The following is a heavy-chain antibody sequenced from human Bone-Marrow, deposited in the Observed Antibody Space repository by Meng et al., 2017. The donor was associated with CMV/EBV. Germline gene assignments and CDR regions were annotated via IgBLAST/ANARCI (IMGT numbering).Heavy chain of an antibody. V-gene: IGHV3-11*01. CDR3: AREGITIFGVVGSLDL. Sequence: GGSLRLSCAASGFTFSDYYMSWIRQAPGKGLEWVSYISSSGSTIYYADSVKGRFTISRDNDKNSLYLQMNSLSAGDTAVYYCAREGITIFGVVGSLDLWGRGTLVTVSS. D-gene: IGHD3-3*01. J-gene: IGHJ2*01. CDR2: ISSSGSTI. CDR1: GFTFSDYY.